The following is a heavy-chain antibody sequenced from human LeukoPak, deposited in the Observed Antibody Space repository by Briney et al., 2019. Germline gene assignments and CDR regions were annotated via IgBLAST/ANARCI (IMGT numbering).Heavy chain of an antibody. J-gene: IGHJ4*02. V-gene: IGHV4-39*02. Sequence: SETLSLTCTVSGGSISTGSYYWGWVRQPPGKGLEYIGSISYSGTTYYNPSLKSRVTISVGTSKNHFSLNLSSVSAADTAVYYCARSSAGVPFDYWGQGTLVTVSS. D-gene: IGHD6-13*01. CDR1: GGSISTGSYY. CDR3: ARSSAGVPFDY. CDR2: ISYSGTT.